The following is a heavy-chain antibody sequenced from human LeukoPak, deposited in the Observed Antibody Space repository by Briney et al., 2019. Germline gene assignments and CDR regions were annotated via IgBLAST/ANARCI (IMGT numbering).Heavy chain of an antibody. CDR1: GGSFSGYY. V-gene: IGHV4-34*01. CDR3: ARTGTGYFDY. Sequence: SETLSLTCAVYGGSFSGYYWSWIRQPPGKGLEWIGEINHSGSTNYNPSLKSRVTISVDTSKNQFSLKLSSVTAADTAVYYCARTGTGYFDYWVQGTLVTVSS. D-gene: IGHD2-8*02. J-gene: IGHJ4*02. CDR2: INHSGST.